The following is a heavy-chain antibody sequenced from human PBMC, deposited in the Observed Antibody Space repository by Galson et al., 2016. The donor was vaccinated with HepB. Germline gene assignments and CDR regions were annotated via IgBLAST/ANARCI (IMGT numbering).Heavy chain of an antibody. D-gene: IGHD2-2*01. CDR3: ARDRGYCTGTSCRIWFDP. CDR2: INNDGSDT. CDR1: GFTFSSYW. Sequence: SLRLSCAASGFTFSSYWMHWVRQVPGKGLEWVSRINNDGSDTSYADSVKGRFTMSRDNAKNTLYLQMNSLRAEDTAVYHCARDRGYCTGTSCRIWFDPWGQGTLVTVSS. V-gene: IGHV3-74*01. J-gene: IGHJ5*02.